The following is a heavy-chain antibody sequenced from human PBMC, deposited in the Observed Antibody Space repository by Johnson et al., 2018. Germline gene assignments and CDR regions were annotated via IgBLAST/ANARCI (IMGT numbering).Heavy chain of an antibody. Sequence: QVQLVQSGAEVKKPGASVKVSCKASGYTLTSYDINWVRQATGQGLEWVGWMNPNSGHTGYAQKFQGRVTMTRNTSISTAYMERSSLKSEDTAVYYCAREGYGDKDAFDIWGQGTMVTVSS. V-gene: IGHV1-8*01. J-gene: IGHJ3*02. CDR3: AREGYGDKDAFDI. CDR1: GYTLTSYD. D-gene: IGHD4-17*01. CDR2: MNPNSGHT.